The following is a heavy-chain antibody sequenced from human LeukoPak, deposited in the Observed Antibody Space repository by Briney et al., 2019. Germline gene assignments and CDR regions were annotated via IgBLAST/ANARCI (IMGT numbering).Heavy chain of an antibody. V-gene: IGHV1-46*01. J-gene: IGHJ4*02. Sequence: GASVKVSCKASGYTFTSYYMHWVRQAPGQGLEWMGIINPSGGSTSYAQKFQGRVTMTRDTSTSTVYMELSSLRSEDTAVYYCARSLYDFWSGFPLYYFDYWGQGTLVTVSS. CDR3: ARSLYDFWSGFPLYYFDY. D-gene: IGHD3-3*01. CDR2: INPSGGST. CDR1: GYTFTSYY.